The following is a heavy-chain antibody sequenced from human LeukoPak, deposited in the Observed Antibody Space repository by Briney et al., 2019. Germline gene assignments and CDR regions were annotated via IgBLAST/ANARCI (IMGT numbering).Heavy chain of an antibody. V-gene: IGHV3-21*01. J-gene: IGHJ5*02. CDR2: ISSSSSYI. D-gene: IGHD3-22*01. Sequence: GGSLRLSCAASGFTFSSYIMNWVRQAPGKGLEWVSSISSSSSYIYYADSVKGRFTISRDNAKNSLYLQMNSLRAEDTAVYYCAREDSSGYYEEGWFDPWGQGTLVTVSS. CDR1: GFTFSSYI. CDR3: AREDSSGYYEEGWFDP.